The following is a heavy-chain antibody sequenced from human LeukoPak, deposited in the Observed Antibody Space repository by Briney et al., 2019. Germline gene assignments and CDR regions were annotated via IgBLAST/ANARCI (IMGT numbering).Heavy chain of an antibody. CDR1: GFSFSSYA. D-gene: IGHD3-22*01. CDR2: IRSGSEAI. CDR3: AKQYYDGRSYYWNFDY. Sequence: PGGSLRLSCAASGFSFSSYAMTWVRQAPGKGLEWVSSIRSGSEAIQYADSVKGRFTISRDNSKNTLYLQMNSLRGDDTATYYCAKQYYDGRSYYWNFDYWGQGTLVTASS. V-gene: IGHV3-23*01. J-gene: IGHJ4*02.